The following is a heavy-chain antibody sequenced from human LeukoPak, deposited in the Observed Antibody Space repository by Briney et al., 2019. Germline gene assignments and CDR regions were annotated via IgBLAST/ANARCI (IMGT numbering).Heavy chain of an antibody. Sequence: PSETLSLTCTVSGGSISSGDYYWSWIRQPPGKGLEWIGYIYYSGSTNYNPSLQSRVTISVDTSKNQFSLRLSSVTAADTAVYYCARYLQDYSTLTGYTYYFDYWGQGTLVTVSS. CDR2: IYYSGST. D-gene: IGHD3-9*01. CDR1: GGSISSGDYY. J-gene: IGHJ4*02. V-gene: IGHV4-61*08. CDR3: ARYLQDYSTLTGYTYYFDY.